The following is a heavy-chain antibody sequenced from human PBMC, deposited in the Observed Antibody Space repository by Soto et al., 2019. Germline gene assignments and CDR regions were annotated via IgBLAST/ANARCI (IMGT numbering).Heavy chain of an antibody. J-gene: IGHJ6*02. Sequence: GGSLRLSCAASGFTFSTFGMHWVRQAPGKGLEWVAVTSHDGTNKNSADSVKDRFTISRDNSKNTLYLQMNSLRAEDTAVYYCAKDRGAQRGGHSGSYYYYGMDVWGPGTTVTVSS. D-gene: IGHD5-12*01. V-gene: IGHV3-30*18. CDR1: GFTFSTFG. CDR3: AKDRGAQRGGHSGSYYYYGMDV. CDR2: TSHDGTNK.